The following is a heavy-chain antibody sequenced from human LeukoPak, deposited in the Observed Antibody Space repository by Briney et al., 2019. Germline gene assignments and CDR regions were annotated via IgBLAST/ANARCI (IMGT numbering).Heavy chain of an antibody. CDR1: GYTFTGYY. V-gene: IGHV1-2*02. J-gene: IGHJ5*02. CDR2: INPNSGGT. CDR3: AREGYGSGSSVGWFDP. D-gene: IGHD3-10*01. Sequence: WASVKVSCKASGYTFTGYYMHWVRQAPGQGLEWMGWINPNSGGTNYAQKFQGRVTMTRDTSISTAYMELSRLRSDDTAVYYCAREGYGSGSSVGWFDPWGQGTLVTVSS.